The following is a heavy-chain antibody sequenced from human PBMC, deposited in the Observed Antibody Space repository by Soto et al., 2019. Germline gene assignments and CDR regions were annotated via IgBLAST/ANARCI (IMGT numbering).Heavy chain of an antibody. CDR2: INHSGST. CDR1: GGSFSGYY. D-gene: IGHD6-13*01. Sequence: LETLSLTCAVYGGSFSGYYWSWIRQPPGKGLEWIGEINHSGSTNYNPSLKSRVTISVDTSKNQFSLKLSSVTAADTAVYYCASQIGSSWYYYGMDVWGQGTTVTVSS. J-gene: IGHJ6*02. CDR3: ASQIGSSWYYYGMDV. V-gene: IGHV4-34*01.